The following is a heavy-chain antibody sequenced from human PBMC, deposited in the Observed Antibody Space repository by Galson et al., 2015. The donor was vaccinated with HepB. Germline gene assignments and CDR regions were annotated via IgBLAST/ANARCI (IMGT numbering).Heavy chain of an antibody. CDR2: ISAYNGNT. Sequence: QSGAEVKKPGASVKVSCKASGYTFTSYGISWVRQAPGQGLEWMGWISAYNGNTNYAQKLQGRVTMTTDTSTSTAYMELRSLRSDDTAVYYCASDVPVGIVVVITQTSYYYGMDVWGQGTTVTVSS. J-gene: IGHJ6*02. V-gene: IGHV1-18*04. CDR1: GYTFTSYG. D-gene: IGHD3-22*01. CDR3: ASDVPVGIVVVITQTSYYYGMDV.